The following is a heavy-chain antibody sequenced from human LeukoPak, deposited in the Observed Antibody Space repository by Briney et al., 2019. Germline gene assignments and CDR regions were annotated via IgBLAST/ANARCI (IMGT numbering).Heavy chain of an antibody. Sequence: PSETLSLTCSVSGYSIRNGYHWGWIRQPPGKGLEWIGAIHRSGSTYYNPSLRSRVTISIDTSGNQFSLKLSSVTAADTAVYYCARVNWINDYWGQGTLVTVSS. D-gene: IGHD1-20*01. CDR2: IHRSGST. CDR1: GYSIRNGYH. J-gene: IGHJ4*02. V-gene: IGHV4-38-2*02. CDR3: ARVNWINDY.